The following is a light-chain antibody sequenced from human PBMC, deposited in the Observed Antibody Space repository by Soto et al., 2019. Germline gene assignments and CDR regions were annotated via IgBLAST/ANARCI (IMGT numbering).Light chain of an antibody. Sequence: EIVLTQSPGTLSLSTRERATLSCSASQSVSGGYLAWYQQKRGQAPRLLIYDTSGRATGTPDRFSGSGSGTDFTLTISSLEPEDFALYYCQQYDSSPPPVGQGTKVAIK. CDR1: QSVSGGY. V-gene: IGKV3-20*01. CDR2: DTS. CDR3: QQYDSSPPP. J-gene: IGKJ1*01.